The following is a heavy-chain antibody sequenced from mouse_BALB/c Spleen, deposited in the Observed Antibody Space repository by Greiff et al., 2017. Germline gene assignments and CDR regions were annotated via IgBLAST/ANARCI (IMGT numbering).Heavy chain of an antibody. V-gene: IGHV3-2*02. J-gene: IGHJ3*01. Sequence: EVKLMESGPGLVKPSQSLSLTCTVTGYSITSDYAWNWIRQFPGNKLEWMGYISYSGSTSYNPSLKSRISITRDTSKNQFFLQLNSVTTEDTATYYCARLGDDYDWFAYWGQGTLVTVSA. D-gene: IGHD2-4*01. CDR3: ARLGDDYDWFAY. CDR1: GYSITSDYA. CDR2: ISYSGST.